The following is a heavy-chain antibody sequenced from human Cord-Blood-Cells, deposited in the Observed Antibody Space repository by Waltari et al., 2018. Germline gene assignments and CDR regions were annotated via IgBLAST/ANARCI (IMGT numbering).Heavy chain of an antibody. D-gene: IGHD1-26*01. CDR3: ATTGIVGATDAFDI. J-gene: IGHJ3*02. V-gene: IGHV4-59*01. Sequence: QVQLQESGPGLVKPSETLSLTCTVSGGSISSYYSSWIRQPPGKGLEWIGYIYYSGSTNYNPSLKSRVTISVDTSKNQFSLKLSSVTAADTAVYYCATTGIVGATDAFDIWGQGTMVTVSS. CDR1: GGSISSYY. CDR2: IYYSGST.